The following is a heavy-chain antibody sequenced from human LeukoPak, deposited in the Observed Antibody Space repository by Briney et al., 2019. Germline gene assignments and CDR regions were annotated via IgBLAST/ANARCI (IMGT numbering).Heavy chain of an antibody. Sequence: GGSLRLSCAASGFTFSSYSMNWVRQAPGKGLEWVSSIRSSSSYIYYADSVKGRFTISRDNAKNSLYLQMNSLRAEDTAVYYCARSKGGSSSPLPIDYWGQGTLVTVSS. CDR2: IRSSSSYI. V-gene: IGHV3-21*01. D-gene: IGHD6-6*01. CDR3: ARSKGGSSSPLPIDY. J-gene: IGHJ4*02. CDR1: GFTFSSYS.